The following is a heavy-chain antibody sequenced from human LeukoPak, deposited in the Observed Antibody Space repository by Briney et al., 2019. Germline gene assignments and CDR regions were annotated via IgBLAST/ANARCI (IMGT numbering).Heavy chain of an antibody. D-gene: IGHD4-17*01. Sequence: SQTLSLTCAVSGGSLSSGGYSWSWIRQPPGKGLEWIGYIYHSGSTYYNPSLKSRVTISVDRSKNQFSLKLSSVTAADTAVYYCARDRYGDHTYFDYWGQGTLVTVSS. CDR1: GGSLSSGGYS. J-gene: IGHJ4*02. V-gene: IGHV4-30-2*01. CDR3: ARDRYGDHTYFDY. CDR2: IYHSGST.